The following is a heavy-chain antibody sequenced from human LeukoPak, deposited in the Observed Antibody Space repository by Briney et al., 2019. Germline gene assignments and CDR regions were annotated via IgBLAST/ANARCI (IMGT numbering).Heavy chain of an antibody. D-gene: IGHD6-13*01. CDR1: GGSISSYY. J-gene: IGHJ5*02. Sequence: SETLSLTCTVSGGSISSYYWSWIRQPPGKGLEWIGSIYHSGSTYYNPSLKSRVTISVDTSKNQFSLKLSSVTAADTAVYYCARGSLIAAAYWFDPWGQGTLVTVSS. CDR3: ARGSLIAAAYWFDP. V-gene: IGHV4-38-2*02. CDR2: IYHSGST.